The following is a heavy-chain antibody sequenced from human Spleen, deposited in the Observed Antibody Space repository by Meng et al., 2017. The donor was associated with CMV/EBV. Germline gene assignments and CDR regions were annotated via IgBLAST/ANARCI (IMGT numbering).Heavy chain of an antibody. V-gene: IGHV1-18*01. Sequence: YGYTFTSYGMSWLRQDPGQGLEWMGWISAYNGNTIYAQKVQGRVTMTTDASTNTAYLELRSLRSDDTAVYYCARDQQLIPAEYFQHWGPGTLVTVSS. J-gene: IGHJ1*01. D-gene: IGHD6-13*01. CDR3: ARDQQLIPAEYFQH. CDR1: GYTFTSYG. CDR2: ISAYNGNT.